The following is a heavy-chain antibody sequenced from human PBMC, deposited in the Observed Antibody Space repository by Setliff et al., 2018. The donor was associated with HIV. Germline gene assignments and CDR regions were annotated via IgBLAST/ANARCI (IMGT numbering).Heavy chain of an antibody. CDR3: AKVFAFGVDGFDI. CDR2: IGAAGYPT. Sequence: PGGSLRLYCAASGFTFSNYAMGWVRQGPGKGMEWVSTIGAAGYPTHYAESVKGRFTISKDNSQNALYLQMNSLTDEDTAVYYCAKVFAFGVDGFDIWGQGTMVTVSS. D-gene: IGHD3-10*01. CDR1: GFTFSNYA. V-gene: IGHV3-23*01. J-gene: IGHJ3*02.